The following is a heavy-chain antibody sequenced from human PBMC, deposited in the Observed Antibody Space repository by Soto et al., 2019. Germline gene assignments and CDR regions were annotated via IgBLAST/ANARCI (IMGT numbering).Heavy chain of an antibody. Sequence: HPGGSLRLSCAASGFTFSSYAMSWVRQAPGKGLEWVSAISGSGGSTYYADSVKGRFTISRDNSKNTLYLQMNSLRAEDTAVYYCAKDRIKGYCSGGSCFNWFDPWGQGTLVTVSS. D-gene: IGHD2-15*01. CDR1: GFTFSSYA. CDR2: ISGSGGST. J-gene: IGHJ5*02. V-gene: IGHV3-23*01. CDR3: AKDRIKGYCSGGSCFNWFDP.